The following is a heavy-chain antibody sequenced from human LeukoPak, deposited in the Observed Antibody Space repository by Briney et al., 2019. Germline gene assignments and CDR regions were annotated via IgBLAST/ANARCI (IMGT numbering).Heavy chain of an antibody. J-gene: IGHJ6*03. V-gene: IGHV4-39*01. Sequence: SETLSLTCTVSSGSISTSNYYWGWVRQPPGKALEWIGNIFYSGSTYYSPSLKSRVTISVDTSKNQFSLKLSSVTAADTAVYYCARQTYYYDSSGYLPLLLGYYMDVWGKGTTVTVSS. CDR1: SGSISTSNYY. CDR3: ARQTYYYDSSGYLPLLLGYYMDV. D-gene: IGHD3-22*01. CDR2: IFYSGST.